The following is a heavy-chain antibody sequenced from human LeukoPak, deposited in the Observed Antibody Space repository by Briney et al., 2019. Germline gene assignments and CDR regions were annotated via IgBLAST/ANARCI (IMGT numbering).Heavy chain of an antibody. CDR2: ISSNGDNT. Sequence: GGSLRLSCAASGFTFSNYAMSWVRQAPGKGLEYVAGISSNGDNTDFADSAKGRFTISRDNSKSTLFLQMNSLGAEDTAVYFCTRDSALLGVAFDLWGQGTVVTVSS. CDR1: GFTFSNYA. V-gene: IGHV3-64D*06. J-gene: IGHJ3*01. CDR3: TRDSALLGVAFDL. D-gene: IGHD2-15*01.